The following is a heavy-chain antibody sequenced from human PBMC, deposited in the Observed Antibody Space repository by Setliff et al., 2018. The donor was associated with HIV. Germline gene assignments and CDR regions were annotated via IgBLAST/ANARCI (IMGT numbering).Heavy chain of an antibody. Sequence: PSETLSLTCTVSGGSISSHYWSWIRQPPGKGLEWIGYIYYSGSTNYNPSLKSRVTMSVDTSKNQLSLKLRSVTAADSAMYYCARQKETYYYDSSGYPAYFDYWGQGTLVTVSS. CDR1: GGSISSHY. CDR2: IYYSGST. D-gene: IGHD3-22*01. CDR3: ARQKETYYYDSSGYPAYFDY. V-gene: IGHV4-59*08. J-gene: IGHJ4*02.